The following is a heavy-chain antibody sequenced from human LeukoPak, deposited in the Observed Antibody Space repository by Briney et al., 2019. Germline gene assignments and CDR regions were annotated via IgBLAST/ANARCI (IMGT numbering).Heavy chain of an antibody. D-gene: IGHD3-10*01. V-gene: IGHV3-30*18. CDR1: GFTFSSYG. Sequence: GGSLRLSCAASGFTFSSYGMHWVRQAPGKGLEWVAVISYDGSNKYYADPVKGRFTISRDNSKNTLYLQMNSLRAEDTAVYYCAKDRGSGSYKYGMDVWGQGTMVTVSS. J-gene: IGHJ6*02. CDR3: AKDRGSGSYKYGMDV. CDR2: ISYDGSNK.